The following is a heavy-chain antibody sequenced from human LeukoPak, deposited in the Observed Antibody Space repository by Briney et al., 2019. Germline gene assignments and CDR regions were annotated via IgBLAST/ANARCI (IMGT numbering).Heavy chain of an antibody. D-gene: IGHD5-24*01. V-gene: IGHV1-69*01. CDR3: ASVYKHGMDV. J-gene: IGHJ6*02. CDR1: GGTFSSYA. Sequence: ASVKVSCKASGGTFSSYAISWVRQAPGQGLEWMGGIIPIFGTANYAQKFQGRVTITADESTSTAYMELSSLRSEDTAVYYCASVYKHGMDVWGQGTTVTVSS. CDR2: IIPIFGTA.